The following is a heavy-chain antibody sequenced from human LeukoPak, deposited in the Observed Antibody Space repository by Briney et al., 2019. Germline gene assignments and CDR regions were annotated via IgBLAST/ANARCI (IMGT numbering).Heavy chain of an antibody. J-gene: IGHJ4*02. D-gene: IGHD3-10*01. Sequence: PGGSLSLSCAASGFPFSSYWMTWVRQAPGRGLEWVAHMKQDETEKYYVESVEGRFTIARDNGQNLLYLQLASLRAEDTAVYYCARDRALYFGEFAFDYWGQGTLVTVSS. CDR3: ARDRALYFGEFAFDY. CDR2: MKQDETEK. CDR1: GFPFSSYW. V-gene: IGHV3-7*03.